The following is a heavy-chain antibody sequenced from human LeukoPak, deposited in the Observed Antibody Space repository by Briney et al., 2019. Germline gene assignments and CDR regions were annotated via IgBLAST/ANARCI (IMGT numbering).Heavy chain of an antibody. CDR2: ISPYTGNT. D-gene: IGHD3-22*01. J-gene: IGHJ4*02. CDR1: GYTFTNYG. CDR3: ARGQAQHSSGYYSVAYFDY. V-gene: IGHV1-18*01. Sequence: GASVKVSRKASGYTFTNYGISWVRQAPGQGLEWMGWISPYTGNTNSARKVQGRVTMTTDTSTSTVYMELRSLRSDDTAVYYCARGQAQHSSGYYSVAYFDYWGQGTLVTVSS.